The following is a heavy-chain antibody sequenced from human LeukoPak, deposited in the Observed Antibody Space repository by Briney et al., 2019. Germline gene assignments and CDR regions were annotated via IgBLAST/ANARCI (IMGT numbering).Heavy chain of an antibody. D-gene: IGHD3-22*01. J-gene: IGHJ3*02. CDR1: GGTFSSYA. Sequence: EASVKVSCKASGGTFSSYAISWVRQAPGQGLELMGGIIPIFGTVNYAQKLQGRVTITADKSTSTAYMELSSLRSEDTAVYYCASEYKYDSSGANAFDIWGQGTMVTVSS. V-gene: IGHV1-69*06. CDR2: IIPIFGTV. CDR3: ASEYKYDSSGANAFDI.